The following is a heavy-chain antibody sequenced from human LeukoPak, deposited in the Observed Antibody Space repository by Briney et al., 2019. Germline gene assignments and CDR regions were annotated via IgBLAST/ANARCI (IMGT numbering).Heavy chain of an antibody. V-gene: IGHV4-31*03. CDR3: ARIMSSWREFDC. Sequence: SETLSLTCTVSGGSISSGDHYWSWIRQHPGKGLEWIGHIYYSGSTYYNPSLKSRGIISVETSKNQFSLKLSSVTAADTAVYYCARIMSSWREFDCWGQGTLVTVSS. J-gene: IGHJ4*02. D-gene: IGHD1-26*01. CDR2: IYYSGST. CDR1: GGSISSGDHY.